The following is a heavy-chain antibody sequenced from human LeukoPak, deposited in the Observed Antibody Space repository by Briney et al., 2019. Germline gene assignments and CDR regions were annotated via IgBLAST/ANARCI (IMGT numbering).Heavy chain of an antibody. D-gene: IGHD2-21*02. CDR1: GFTFSTYA. CDR3: AKSDCGGDCHLLDY. J-gene: IGHJ4*02. Sequence: GGSLRLSCAASGFTFSTYAMSWVRQAPGKGLEWVSHFGGSGGTIYYADSVKGRFTISRDNSKNTLYLQMNSLRAEDTAVYYCAKSDCGGDCHLLDYWGQGTLVTVSS. V-gene: IGHV3-23*01. CDR2: FGGSGGTI.